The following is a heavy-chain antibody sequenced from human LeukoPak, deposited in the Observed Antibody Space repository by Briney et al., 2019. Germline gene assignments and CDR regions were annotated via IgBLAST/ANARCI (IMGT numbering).Heavy chain of an antibody. J-gene: IGHJ4*02. V-gene: IGHV4-4*07. Sequence: NTSETLSLTCTVSGGSISSYYWSWIRQPAGKGLEWIGRIYSSGSTNYNPSLKSRVTLSVDTSKNQFSLKLTSMTAADTAVYYCARTSSGSYYGIDFDYWGQGTLVTVSS. CDR2: IYSSGST. CDR3: ARTSSGSYYGIDFDY. CDR1: GGSISSYY. D-gene: IGHD1-26*01.